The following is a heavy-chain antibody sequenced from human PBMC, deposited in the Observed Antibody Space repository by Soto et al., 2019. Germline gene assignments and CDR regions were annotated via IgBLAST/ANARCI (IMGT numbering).Heavy chain of an antibody. V-gene: IGHV3-66*01. CDR3: ARVGGDTITKYYCYYMDV. Sequence: EVQLVESGGGLVQPGGSLRLSCAASGFTVSSNYMSWVRQAPGKGLEWVSVIYSGGSTYYADSVKGRFTISRDNSKNTLYLQMNSLRAEDTDVYYCARVGGDTITKYYCYYMDVWGKVTTVTVSS. J-gene: IGHJ6*03. CDR1: GFTVSSNY. CDR2: IYSGGST. D-gene: IGHD2-21*02.